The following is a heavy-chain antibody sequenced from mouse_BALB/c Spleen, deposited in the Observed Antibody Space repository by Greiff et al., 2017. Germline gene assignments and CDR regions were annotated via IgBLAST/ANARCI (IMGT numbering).Heavy chain of an antibody. Sequence: QVQLQQPGAELVKPGAPVKLSCKASGYTFTSYWMNWVKQRPGRGLEWIGRIDPSDRETHYNQKFKDKATLTVDKSSSTAYIQLSSLTSEDSAVYYWARGGLRYAMDYWGQGTSVTVSS. CDR2: IDPSDRET. V-gene: IGHV1-69*02. CDR1: GYTFTSYW. D-gene: IGHD1-1*01. CDR3: ARGGLRYAMDY. J-gene: IGHJ4*01.